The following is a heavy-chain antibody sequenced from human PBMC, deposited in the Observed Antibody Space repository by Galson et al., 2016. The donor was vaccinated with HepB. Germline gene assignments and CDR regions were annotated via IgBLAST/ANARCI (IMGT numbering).Heavy chain of an antibody. CDR1: GFSFSSYS. CDR3: ARNSQSGDYDTYSFDN. J-gene: IGHJ4*02. V-gene: IGHV3-21*01. D-gene: IGHD4-17*01. CDR2: ISTSSKYI. Sequence: SLRLSCAASGFSFSSYSMNWVRQAPGKGLESVSCISTSSKYIYYADSVRGRFTISRDDAKNSLYLQMNSLRPEDTAVYYCARNSQSGDYDTYSFDNWGQGAMVTVSS.